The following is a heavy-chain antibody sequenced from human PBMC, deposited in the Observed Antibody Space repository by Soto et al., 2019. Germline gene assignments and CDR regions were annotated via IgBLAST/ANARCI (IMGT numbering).Heavy chain of an antibody. CDR3: ARGGVVVPAAPYGMDV. D-gene: IGHD2-2*01. J-gene: IGHJ6*02. V-gene: IGHV1-69*13. CDR2: IIPIFGTA. CDR1: GGTFSSYA. Sequence: VASVKVSCKASGGTFSSYAISWVRQAPGQGLEWMGGIIPIFGTANYAQKFQGRVTITADESTSTAYMELSSLRSEDTAVYYCARGGVVVPAAPYGMDVWGQGTTVTVSS.